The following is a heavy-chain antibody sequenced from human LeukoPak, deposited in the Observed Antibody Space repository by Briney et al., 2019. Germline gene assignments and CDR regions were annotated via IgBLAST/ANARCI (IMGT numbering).Heavy chain of an antibody. V-gene: IGHV1-69*13. D-gene: IGHD3-22*01. J-gene: IGHJ4*02. CDR2: IIPIFGTA. Sequence: SVKVSCTASGYTFTSYAISWVRQAPGQGLEWMGGIIPIFGTANYAQKFQGRVTITADESTSTAYMELSSLRSEDTAVYYCARDIRDSSGYYEHYFDYWGQGTLVTVSS. CDR1: GYTFTSYA. CDR3: ARDIRDSSGYYEHYFDY.